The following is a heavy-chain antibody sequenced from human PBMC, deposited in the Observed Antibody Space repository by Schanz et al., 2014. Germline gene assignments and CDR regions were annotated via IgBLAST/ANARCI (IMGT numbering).Heavy chain of an antibody. Sequence: QVQLVQSGAEVKKPGASVKVSCKASGYTFISYGIKWVRQAPGQGLEWMGWISAYNGHTDDAQKLQGEVTLTTDTSTSTAYMELRNLRSDDTAVDYCARDQSPYANSSDDRYFDYWGQGSLVTVSS. J-gene: IGHJ4*02. CDR1: GYTFISYG. CDR3: ARDQSPYANSSDDRYFDY. CDR2: ISAYNGHT. D-gene: IGHD3-22*01. V-gene: IGHV1-18*01.